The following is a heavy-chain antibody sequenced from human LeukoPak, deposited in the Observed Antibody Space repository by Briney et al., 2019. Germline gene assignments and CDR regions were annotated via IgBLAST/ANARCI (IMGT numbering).Heavy chain of an antibody. Sequence: GRSLRLACAAAGFTFSSYAMHSVRQAPGKGLELAAVISYDGSNEYYVDSVKGRFTISRDNSKKTLYLQMNSLRAEDTAVYYCARDEGSVLLWFGDPPAPNYYMDVWGKGTTVTVSS. CDR3: ARDEGSVLLWFGDPPAPNYYMDV. V-gene: IGHV3-30*04. CDR2: ISYDGSNE. J-gene: IGHJ6*03. D-gene: IGHD3-10*01. CDR1: GFTFSSYA.